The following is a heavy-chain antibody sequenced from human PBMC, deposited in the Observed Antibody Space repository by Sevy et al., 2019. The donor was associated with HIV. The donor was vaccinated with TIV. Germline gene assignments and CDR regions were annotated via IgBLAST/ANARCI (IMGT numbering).Heavy chain of an antibody. J-gene: IGHJ4*02. D-gene: IGHD6-13*01. CDR1: GFTFSSYW. Sequence: GGSLRLSCAASGFTFSSYWMSWVRQAPGKGLEWVANIKQDGSEKYYVDSVKGRFTISRDNAKNSLYLQMNSLRAEDTAVYYCARGLYSSSWYTLDYWGQGTLVTVSS. CDR3: ARGLYSSSWYTLDY. CDR2: IKQDGSEK. V-gene: IGHV3-7*01.